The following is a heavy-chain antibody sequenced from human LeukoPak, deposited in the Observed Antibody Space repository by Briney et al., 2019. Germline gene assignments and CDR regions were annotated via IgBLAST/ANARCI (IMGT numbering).Heavy chain of an antibody. CDR2: ISNSSSYI. CDR1: GFTFSSYS. CDR3: ARVSGSYYRGYFDY. Sequence: PGGSLRLSCAASGFTFSSYSMNWVRQAPGKGLEWVSSISNSSSYIYYADSVKGRFTISRDNAKNSLYLQMNSLRAEDTAVYYCARVSGSYYRGYFDYWGQGTLVTVSS. J-gene: IGHJ4*02. V-gene: IGHV3-21*01. D-gene: IGHD1-26*01.